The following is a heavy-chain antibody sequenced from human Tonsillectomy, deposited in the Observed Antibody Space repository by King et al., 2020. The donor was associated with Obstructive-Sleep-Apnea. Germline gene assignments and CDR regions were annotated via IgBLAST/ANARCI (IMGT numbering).Heavy chain of an antibody. CDR2: VYSGGNT. D-gene: IGHD4-17*01. J-gene: IGHJ3*02. CDR3: AREKAAVTTRGVFDI. V-gene: IGHV4-39*07. CDR1: GDSISSHSYF. Sequence: VQLQESGPGLVKPSETLSLSCSVSGDSISSHSYFWAWNRQPPGKGLEWIGSVYSGGNTYFSPSLRSRVTISTDTSNNQFSLKLTSLTAADTAVYFCAREKAAVTTRGVFDIWGQGTMVIVSS.